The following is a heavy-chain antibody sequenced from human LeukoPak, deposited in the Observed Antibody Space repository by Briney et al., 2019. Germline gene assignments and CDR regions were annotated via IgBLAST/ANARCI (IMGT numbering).Heavy chain of an antibody. CDR1: GYTFTTYD. Sequence: ASVKVSCKASGYTFTTYDINWVRQATGQGLEWMGWINPNSGNTGYAQKFQGRVTMTRNTSMSTAYMELNSLRSEDTAVYYCSRANYYCSGKKDLDYWGQGTLVTVSS. CDR2: INPNSGNT. CDR3: SRANYYCSGKKDLDY. J-gene: IGHJ4*02. D-gene: IGHD3-10*01. V-gene: IGHV1-8*01.